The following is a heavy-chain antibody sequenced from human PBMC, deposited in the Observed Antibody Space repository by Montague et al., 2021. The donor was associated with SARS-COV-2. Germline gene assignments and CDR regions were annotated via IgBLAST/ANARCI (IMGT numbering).Heavy chain of an antibody. Sequence: SETLSLTCTVSGGSISPYYWNWIRQPPVKGLEWIGYIYYTGGTKYNPSLKSRVSMSVDTSKNQFSLRLTSVGAADTAVYYCARIAMAATFDPWGQGALVTVAS. D-gene: IGHD6-19*01. J-gene: IGHJ5*02. CDR2: IYYTGGT. V-gene: IGHV4-59*13. CDR3: ARIAMAATFDP. CDR1: GGSISPYY.